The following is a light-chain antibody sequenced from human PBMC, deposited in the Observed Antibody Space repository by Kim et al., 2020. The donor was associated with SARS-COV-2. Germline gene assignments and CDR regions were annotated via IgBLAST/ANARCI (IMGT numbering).Light chain of an antibody. CDR2: GAS. CDR1: QSVVSSY. V-gene: IGKV3-20*01. J-gene: IGKJ1*01. CDR3: HHYGSAPQT. Sequence: EIVLTQSPGTLSLSPGERATLSCRASQSVVSSYLAWHQQKPGQAPRLLIYGASRRATGIPDRFSGSGSGTDFTLTISRLEPEDSAVYYCHHYGSAPQTCGQGTKVDIK.